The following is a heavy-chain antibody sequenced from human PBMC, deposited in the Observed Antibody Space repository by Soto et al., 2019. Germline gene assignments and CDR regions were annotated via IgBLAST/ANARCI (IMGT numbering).Heavy chain of an antibody. Sequence: EVQLVESGGGLVQPGGSLKLSCAASGFTFSGSAMHWVRQASGKGLEWVGRIRSKANSYATAYAASVKGRFTISRDDSKNTAYLQMNSLKTEDTAVYYCVSMITFGGVIVIVYWGQGTLVTVSS. CDR1: GFTFSGSA. V-gene: IGHV3-73*01. CDR2: IRSKANSYAT. J-gene: IGHJ4*02. CDR3: VSMITFGGVIVIVY. D-gene: IGHD3-16*02.